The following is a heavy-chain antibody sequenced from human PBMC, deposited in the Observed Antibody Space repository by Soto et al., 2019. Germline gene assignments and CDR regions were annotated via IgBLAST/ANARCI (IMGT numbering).Heavy chain of an antibody. J-gene: IGHJ4*02. Sequence: GGSLRLSCAASGFTFSSYSMNWVRQAPGKGLEWVSSISSSSSYIYYADSVKGRFTISRDNAKNSLYLQMNSLRAEDTAVYYCAREFYPIFGVVTNNFDYWGQGKLVTVSS. D-gene: IGHD3-3*01. CDR2: ISSSSSYI. CDR1: GFTFSSYS. CDR3: AREFYPIFGVVTNNFDY. V-gene: IGHV3-21*01.